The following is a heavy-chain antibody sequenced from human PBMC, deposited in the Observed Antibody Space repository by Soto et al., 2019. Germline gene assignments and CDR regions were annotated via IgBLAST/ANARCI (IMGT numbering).Heavy chain of an antibody. D-gene: IGHD6-13*01. CDR3: ARSSSWTPFDY. Sequence: EVQLVESGGGLVQPGGSLRLSCAASGFTFSSYSMNWVRQAPGKGLEWASYISSSSSTIYYADSVKGRFTISRDNAKNSLYLQMNSLRAEDTAVYYCARSSSWTPFDYWGQGTLVTVSS. V-gene: IGHV3-48*01. J-gene: IGHJ4*02. CDR1: GFTFSSYS. CDR2: ISSSSSTI.